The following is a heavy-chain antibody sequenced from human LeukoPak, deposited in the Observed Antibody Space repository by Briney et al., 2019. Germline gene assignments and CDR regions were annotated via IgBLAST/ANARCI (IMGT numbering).Heavy chain of an antibody. J-gene: IGHJ4*02. V-gene: IGHV5-51*01. CDR1: GYSFTSYW. D-gene: IGHD6-13*01. Sequence: GESLKISCKGSGYSFTSYWIGWVRQMPGKGLEWMGIIYPGDSDTRYGPSFQGQVTIAADKSISTAYLQWSGLKASDTALYYCARRPGYSSSWHDYWGQGTPVTVSS. CDR3: ARRPGYSSSWHDY. CDR2: IYPGDSDT.